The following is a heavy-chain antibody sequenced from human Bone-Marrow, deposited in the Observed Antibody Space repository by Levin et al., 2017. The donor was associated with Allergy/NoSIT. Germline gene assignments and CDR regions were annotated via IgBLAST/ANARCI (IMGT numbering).Heavy chain of an antibody. CDR2: MNPNSGNT. CDR3: ASKWVDTETYYYYGMDV. D-gene: IGHD5-18*01. V-gene: IGHV1-8*01. Sequence: PGGSLRLSCKASGYTFTSYDINWVRQATGQGLEWMGWMNPNSGNTGYAQKFQGRVTMTRNTSISTAYMELSSLRSEDTAVYYCASKWVDTETYYYYGMDVWGQGTTVTVSS. J-gene: IGHJ6*02. CDR1: GYTFTSYD.